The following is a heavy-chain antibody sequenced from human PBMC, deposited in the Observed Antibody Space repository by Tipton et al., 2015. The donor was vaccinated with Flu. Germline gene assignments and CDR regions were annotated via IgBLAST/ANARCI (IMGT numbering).Heavy chain of an antibody. Sequence: RSLRLSCAASGFTFSSYGMHWVRQAPGKGLEWVAVIWYDGSNKYYADSVKGRFTISRDNSKNTLYLQMNSLRAEDTAVYYCARDREQLVLYYYYGMDVWGQGP. CDR1: GFTFSSYG. CDR2: IWYDGSNK. J-gene: IGHJ6*02. V-gene: IGHV3-33*01. CDR3: ARDREQLVLYYYYGMDV. D-gene: IGHD6-6*01.